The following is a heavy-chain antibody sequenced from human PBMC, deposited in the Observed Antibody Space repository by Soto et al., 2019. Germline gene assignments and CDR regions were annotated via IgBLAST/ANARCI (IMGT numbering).Heavy chain of an antibody. CDR3: ASAEDYGSAFDI. Sequence: LRLSCSASGFSFSRRAMHWVRQAPGKGLEWVAVVSFDGNDENIAESVRGRFSISRDNAKKALYLEMESLRADDTAIYFCASAEDYGSAFDIWGQGTAVTVSS. D-gene: IGHD3-16*01. CDR2: VSFDGNDE. CDR1: GFSFSRRA. J-gene: IGHJ3*02. V-gene: IGHV3-30*03.